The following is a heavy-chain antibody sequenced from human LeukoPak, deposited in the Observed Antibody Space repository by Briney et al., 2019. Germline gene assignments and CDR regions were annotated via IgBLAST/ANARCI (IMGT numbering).Heavy chain of an antibody. V-gene: IGHV4-38-2*02. D-gene: IGHD6-6*01. J-gene: IGHJ4*02. CDR1: GYSISSGYY. Sequence: SETLSLTCTVSGYSISSGYYWGWIRQPPGQGLEWIGSIYHSGSTYCNPSLKSRVIISVDTSKNQFSLKLSSVTAADTAVYYCAREEGSSFDYWGQGTLVTVSS. CDR3: AREEGSSFDY. CDR2: IYHSGST.